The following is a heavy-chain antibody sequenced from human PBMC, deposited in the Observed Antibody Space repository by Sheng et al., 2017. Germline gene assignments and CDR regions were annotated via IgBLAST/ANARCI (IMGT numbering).Heavy chain of an antibody. D-gene: IGHD6-13*01. Sequence: QVQLVESGGGVVQPGGSLRLSCAASGFVFSSYVMHWVRQAPGKGPEWVAVIWHDATNEYYVDSVKGRFTISRDNSKNTVHLQMDNLRGEDTAIYYCATLAAAAGNSHINHWGQGTLVTVSS. CDR3: ATLAAAAGNSHINH. J-gene: IGHJ4*02. CDR2: IWHDATNE. CDR1: GFVFSSYV. V-gene: IGHV3-33*08.